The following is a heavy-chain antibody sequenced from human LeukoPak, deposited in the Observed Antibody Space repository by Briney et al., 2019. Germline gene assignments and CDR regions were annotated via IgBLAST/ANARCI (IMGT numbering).Heavy chain of an antibody. J-gene: IGHJ4*02. V-gene: IGHV1-2*02. D-gene: IGHD3-3*01. CDR1: GYTFTGYY. CDR3: ARAQTNYDFERNYFDY. CDR2: INPNSGGT. Sequence: ASVKVSCKASGYTFTGYYMHWVRQATGQGLEWMGWINPNSGGTNYAQKFQGRVTMTRDTSISTAYMELSRLRSDDTAVYYCARAQTNYDFERNYFDYWGQGTLVTVSS.